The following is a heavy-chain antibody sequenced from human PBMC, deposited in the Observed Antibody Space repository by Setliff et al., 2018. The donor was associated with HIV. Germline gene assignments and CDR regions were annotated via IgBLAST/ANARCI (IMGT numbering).Heavy chain of an antibody. CDR1: GVSISSSVYY. D-gene: IGHD3-22*01. CDR3: ARASSFFDTTGYFYDPSFDS. CDR2: ISYTVTT. V-gene: IGHV4-39*07. J-gene: IGHJ4*02. Sequence: KPSETLSLTCTVSGVSISSSVYYWGWIRQSPGKGLEWIGAISYTVTTYYNGPLKRRVTISADTSKNRFSLRLRSVTAADTALYYCARASSFFDTTGYFYDPSFDSWGQGALVTVS.